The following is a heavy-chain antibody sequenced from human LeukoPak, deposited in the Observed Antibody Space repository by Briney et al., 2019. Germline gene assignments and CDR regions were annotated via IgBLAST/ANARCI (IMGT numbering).Heavy chain of an antibody. V-gene: IGHV1-2*02. CDR3: ALYRGGSWAFAY. CDR2: INPDSGDT. J-gene: IGHJ4*02. CDR1: GATFSSYA. D-gene: IGHD6-13*01. Sequence: ASVKVSYKASGATFSSYAISLERQAPGQGLEWMAWINPDSGDTNYAQKFQGRVTMTRDTSISTAYMEVSSLRSDDTAVYYCALYRGGSWAFAYWGQGTLVTVSS.